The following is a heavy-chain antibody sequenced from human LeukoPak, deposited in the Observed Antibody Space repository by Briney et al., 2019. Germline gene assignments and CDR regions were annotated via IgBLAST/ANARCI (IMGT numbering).Heavy chain of an antibody. V-gene: IGHV4-38-2*02. CDR1: GYSISSGYY. CDR2: IYHSGST. J-gene: IGHJ4*02. Sequence: SETLSLTCTVSGYSISSGYYWGWIRQPPGKGLEWIGSIYHSGSTYYNPSLKSRVTISVDTSKNQFSLKLSSVTAADTAVYYCASTYSAYDPFDYWGQGTLVTVSS. D-gene: IGHD5-12*01. CDR3: ASTYSAYDPFDY.